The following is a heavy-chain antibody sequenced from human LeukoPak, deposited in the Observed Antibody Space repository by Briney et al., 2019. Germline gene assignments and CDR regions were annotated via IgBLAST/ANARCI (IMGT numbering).Heavy chain of an antibody. D-gene: IGHD6-13*01. V-gene: IGHV1-46*01. CDR2: INPTGGST. J-gene: IGHJ4*02. CDR1: GYTFPSYF. Sequence: ASVKVSCKASGYTFPSYFMHWVRQAPGQGLEWMGIINPTGGSTTYAQKFQGRVTMTRDTSTSTVYMELSSLRSEDTAVYYCARDDSSSWYYWGQGTLVTVSS. CDR3: ARDDSSSWYY.